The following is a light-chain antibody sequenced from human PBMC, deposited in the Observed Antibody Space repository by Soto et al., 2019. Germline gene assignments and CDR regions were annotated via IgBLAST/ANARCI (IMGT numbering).Light chain of an antibody. CDR2: EVS. J-gene: IGLJ1*01. V-gene: IGLV2-14*01. Sequence: QSVLTQPASVSGSPGQSITISCTGTSSDVGCYNYVSWYQQHPGKAPKLMIYEVSNRPSGVSNRFSGSTSGNTASLTISGLQAEDEADYYCSSYTSSSTYVFGNGTKVAVL. CDR3: SSYTSSSTYV. CDR1: SSDVGCYNY.